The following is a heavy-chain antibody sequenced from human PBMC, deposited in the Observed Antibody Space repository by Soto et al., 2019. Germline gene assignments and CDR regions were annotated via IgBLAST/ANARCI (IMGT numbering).Heavy chain of an antibody. V-gene: IGHV1-69*13. CDR2: IIPIFGTA. CDR1: GGTFSSYA. D-gene: IGHD5-18*01. Sequence: GASVKVSCKASGGTFSSYAISWVRQAPGQGLEWMGGIIPIFGTANYAQKFQGRVTITADESTSTAYMELSSLRSEDTAVYYCASNDRGQLWVWGQGTLVTVSS. CDR3: ASNDRGQLWV. J-gene: IGHJ4*02.